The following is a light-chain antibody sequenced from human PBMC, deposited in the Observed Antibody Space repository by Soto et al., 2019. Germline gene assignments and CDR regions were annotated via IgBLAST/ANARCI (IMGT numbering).Light chain of an antibody. CDR3: QYYNDYCWT. CDR2: KGS. Sequence: DIQLTQSPSTLSASVGDRVTITCRASQSISSWLAWYQQKPGKAPNLLIYKGSNLESGVPSRSIASGSGKEFSLTLSSLQPDDFATYYCQYYNDYCWTFGQGTKVELK. J-gene: IGKJ1*01. CDR1: QSISSW. V-gene: IGKV1-5*03.